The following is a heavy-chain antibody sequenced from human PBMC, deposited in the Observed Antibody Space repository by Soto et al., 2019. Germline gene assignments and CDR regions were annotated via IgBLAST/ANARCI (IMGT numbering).Heavy chain of an antibody. D-gene: IGHD6-19*01. V-gene: IGHV3-7*05. J-gene: IGHJ4*02. CDR1: GFTFSSYW. CDR3: ARDSGQWPPITNYFDY. CDR2: IKQDGSEK. Sequence: SGGSLRLSCAASGFTFSSYWMSWVRQAPGKGLEWVANIKQDGSEKYYVDSVKGRFTISRDNAKNSLYLQMNSLRAGDTAVYYFARDSGQWPPITNYFDYWGQGTLVTVSS.